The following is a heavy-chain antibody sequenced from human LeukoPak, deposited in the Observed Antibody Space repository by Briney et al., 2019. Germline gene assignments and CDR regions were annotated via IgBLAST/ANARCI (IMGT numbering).Heavy chain of an antibody. CDR1: GGSISSYY. D-gene: IGHD1-26*01. J-gene: IGHJ3*02. V-gene: IGHV4-59*08. Sequence: PSETLSLTCTVSGGSISSYYWSWIRQPPGKGLEWIEYIYYSGSTNYNPSLKSRVTISVDTSKNQFSLKLSSVTAADTAVYYCARHGVGATKGAHAFDIWGQGTMVTVSS. CDR3: ARHGVGATKGAHAFDI. CDR2: IYYSGST.